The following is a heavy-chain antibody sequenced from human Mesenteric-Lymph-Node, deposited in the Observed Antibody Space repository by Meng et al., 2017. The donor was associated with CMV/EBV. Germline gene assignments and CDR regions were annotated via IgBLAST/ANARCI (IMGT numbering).Heavy chain of an antibody. V-gene: IGHV1-2*02. CDR2: INTNSGGT. CDR1: GYTFSSHY. Sequence: ASVKVSCKASGYTFSSHYMHLVRQAPGQGLEWMGWINTNSGGTNYAQNFQGRVTLTRDTSISTVYMEMTSLRSDDTAGYYCARGTGSSWFDSWGQGSLVTVSS. D-gene: IGHD1-1*01. J-gene: IGHJ5*01. CDR3: ARGTGSSWFDS.